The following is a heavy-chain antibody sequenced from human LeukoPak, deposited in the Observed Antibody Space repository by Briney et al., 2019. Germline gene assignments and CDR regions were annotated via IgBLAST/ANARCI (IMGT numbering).Heavy chain of an antibody. Sequence: SETLSLTCTVSGGSISTNDDYWGWIRQPPGKGMEWIGNISYSGGTYYNPSLKSRVIMSVDTSKNQCSLKLTSVTAADTAVYYCVFKNYYDTSGYKDWGQGTLVTVSS. V-gene: IGHV4-39*01. CDR1: GGSISTNDDY. CDR2: ISYSGGT. J-gene: IGHJ4*02. CDR3: VFKNYYDTSGYKD. D-gene: IGHD3-22*01.